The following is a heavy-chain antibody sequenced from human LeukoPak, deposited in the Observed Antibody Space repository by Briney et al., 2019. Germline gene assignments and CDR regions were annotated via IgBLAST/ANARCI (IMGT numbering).Heavy chain of an antibody. CDR1: GFDFSSHS. J-gene: IGHJ4*02. D-gene: IGHD4/OR15-4a*01. CDR2: ISSSGSYK. Sequence: GGSLRLSCAASGFDFSSHSMHWIRQAPGKGLEWASSISSSGSYKYYADSLKGRLTISRDNAGNSVFLLLQSLTVEDTAVYYCARGMIRGALWCVDFWGLGSLVTVSS. CDR3: ARGMIRGALWCVDF. V-gene: IGHV3-21*01.